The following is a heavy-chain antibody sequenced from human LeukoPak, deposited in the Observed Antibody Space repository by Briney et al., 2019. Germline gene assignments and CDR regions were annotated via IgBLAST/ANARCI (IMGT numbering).Heavy chain of an antibody. D-gene: IGHD5-18*01. CDR3: AREGYSYGNYYFDY. V-gene: IGHV1-18*01. CDR1: GYTFTSYG. Sequence: ASVKVSCKASGYTFTSYGISWVRQAPGQGLERMGWISAYNGNTNYAQKLQGRVTMTTDTSTSTAYMELRSLRSDDTAVYYCAREGYSYGNYYFDYWGQGTLVTVSS. CDR2: ISAYNGNT. J-gene: IGHJ4*02.